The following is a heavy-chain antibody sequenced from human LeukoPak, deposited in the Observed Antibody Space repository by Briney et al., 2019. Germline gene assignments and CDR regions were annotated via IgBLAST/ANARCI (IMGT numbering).Heavy chain of an antibody. Sequence: PGGSLRLSCAASGFTFDDYAMHWVRQAPGKGLEWVSGISWNSGSIGYADSVKGRFTISRDNAKNSLYLQMNSLRAEDTAVYYCAKLSSTGRDGYNPAWGQGTLVTVSS. CDR3: AKLSSTGRDGYNPA. V-gene: IGHV3-9*01. CDR1: GFTFDDYA. D-gene: IGHD5-24*01. CDR2: ISWNSGSI. J-gene: IGHJ4*02.